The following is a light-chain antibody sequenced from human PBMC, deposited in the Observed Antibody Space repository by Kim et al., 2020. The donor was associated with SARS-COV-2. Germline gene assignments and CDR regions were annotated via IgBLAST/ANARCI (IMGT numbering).Light chain of an antibody. CDR2: LNSDGSH. CDR3: QTWGTGIVV. V-gene: IGLV4-69*01. J-gene: IGLJ2*01. CDR1: SGHSNYA. Sequence: QLVLTQSPSASASLGASVKLTCTLSSGHSNYAIAWHQQQPEKGPRYLMKLNSDGSHNKGVGLPDRFSGSSSGAERYLTISSLQSEDEADYYCQTWGTGIVVFGGGTQLTVL.